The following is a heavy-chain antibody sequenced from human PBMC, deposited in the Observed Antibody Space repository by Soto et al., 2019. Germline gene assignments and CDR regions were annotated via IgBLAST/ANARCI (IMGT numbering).Heavy chain of an antibody. CDR2: IIPIFGTA. CDR3: ARGPYWWGGKCPFDY. V-gene: IGHV1-69*12. J-gene: IGHJ4*02. Sequence: QVQLVQSGAEVKKPGSSVKVSCKASGGTFSSYAISWVRQAPGQGLEWMGGIIPIFGTANYAQKFQGRVTITADESTRQGYMGVSSPRSEDTAVYYCARGPYWWGGKCPFDYWGQGTLVTVSS. CDR1: GGTFSSYA. D-gene: IGHD2-15*01.